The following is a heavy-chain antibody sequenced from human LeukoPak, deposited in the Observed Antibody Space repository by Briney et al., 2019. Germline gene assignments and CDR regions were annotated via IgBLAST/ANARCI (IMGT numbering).Heavy chain of an antibody. CDR2: INPNSGGT. CDR1: GYTFTGYY. J-gene: IGHJ4*02. V-gene: IGHV1-2*02. CDR3: ARGSRARGIVVVFGY. D-gene: IGHD3-22*01. Sequence: ASVKVSCKASGYTFTGYYMHWVRQAPGQGLEWMGWINPNSGGTNYAQKFQGRVTMTRDTSISTAYMELSRLRSDDTAVCYCARGSRARGIVVVFGYWGQGTLVTVSS.